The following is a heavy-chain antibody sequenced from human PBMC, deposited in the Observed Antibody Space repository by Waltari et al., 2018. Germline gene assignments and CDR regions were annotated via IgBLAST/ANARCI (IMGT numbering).Heavy chain of an antibody. Sequence: QVQLVQSGAEVKKPGSSVKVSCKASGGTCSSYAISWVRQAPGQGLEWMGGIIPIFGTANYAQKFQGRVTITTDESTSTAYMELSSLRSEDTAVYYCARVGNYYDSSGDFDYWGQGTLVTVSS. J-gene: IGHJ4*02. V-gene: IGHV1-69*05. CDR2: IIPIFGTA. D-gene: IGHD3-22*01. CDR3: ARVGNYYDSSGDFDY. CDR1: GGTCSSYA.